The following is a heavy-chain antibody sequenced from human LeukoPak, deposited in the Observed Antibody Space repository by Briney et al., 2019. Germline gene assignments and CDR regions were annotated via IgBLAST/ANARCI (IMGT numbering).Heavy chain of an antibody. CDR3: ARQRELAAAGTAFDY. J-gene: IGHJ4*02. D-gene: IGHD6-13*01. Sequence: PSETLSLTCTVSGGSISSSSYYWGWLRQPPGKGLEGIGSIYYSGSTYYNPSLKSRVTISVDTSKNQFSLKLSSVTAADTTVYYCARQRELAAAGTAFDYWGQGTLVTVSS. CDR1: GGSISSSSYY. CDR2: IYYSGST. V-gene: IGHV4-39*01.